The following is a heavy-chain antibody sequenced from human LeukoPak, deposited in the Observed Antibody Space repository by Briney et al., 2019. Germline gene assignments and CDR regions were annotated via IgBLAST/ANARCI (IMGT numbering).Heavy chain of an antibody. D-gene: IGHD3-3*01. V-gene: IGHV1-2*02. J-gene: IGHJ6*03. Sequence: ASVKVSCKASGYTFTGYYMHWVRQAPGQGLEWMGWINPNSGGTNYAQKFQGRVTMTRDTSISTAYMELSRLRSEDTAVYYCARGPSLGRLEWLLTYYYYYMDVWGKGTTVTVSS. CDR3: ARGPSLGRLEWLLTYYYYYMDV. CDR1: GYTFTGYY. CDR2: INPNSGGT.